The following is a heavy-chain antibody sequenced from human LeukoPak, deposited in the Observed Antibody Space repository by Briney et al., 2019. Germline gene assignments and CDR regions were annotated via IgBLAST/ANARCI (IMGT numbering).Heavy chain of an antibody. CDR2: IIPIFGTA. J-gene: IGHJ4*02. CDR3: ARAVATELSPAGY. CDR1: GGTFSSYA. Sequence: SVKVSCKASGGTFSSYAISWVRQAPGQGLEWMGGIIPIFGTANYAQKFQGRVTITADKSTSTAYMELSSLRSEDTAVYYCARAVATELSPAGYWGQGTLVTVSS. V-gene: IGHV1-69*06. D-gene: IGHD5-12*01.